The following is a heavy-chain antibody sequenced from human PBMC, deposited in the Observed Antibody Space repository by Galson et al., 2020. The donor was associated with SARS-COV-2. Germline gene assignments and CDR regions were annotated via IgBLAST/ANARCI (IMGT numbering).Heavy chain of an antibody. CDR1: GGSISSTSYY. CDR3: ARDRDFDFWSGSWFDS. CDR2: ISYTGYT. V-gene: IGHV4-39*07. D-gene: IGHD3-3*01. Sequence: SETLSLTCTVSGGSISSTSYYWGWIRQPPGKGLEWLASISYTGYTYYNPSLKSRLATSVDTSKNQFSLRLNSVTAADTAVYYCARDRDFDFWSGSWFDSWGQGARVTVSS. J-gene: IGHJ5*01.